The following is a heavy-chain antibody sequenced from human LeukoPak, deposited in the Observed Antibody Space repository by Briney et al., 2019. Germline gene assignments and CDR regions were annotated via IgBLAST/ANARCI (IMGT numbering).Heavy chain of an antibody. Sequence: SETLSLTCAVSGGSISRGGYSWSWIRQPQGKGLDWIGYIYYSGSTNYKPSLKSRVTISVETSKNQFSLKLRSVTAADTAVYYCARVTGYMIEDYFDYWGQGTLVTVSS. D-gene: IGHD3-22*01. J-gene: IGHJ4*02. CDR2: IYYSGST. V-gene: IGHV4-61*08. CDR1: GGSISRGGYS. CDR3: ARVTGYMIEDYFDY.